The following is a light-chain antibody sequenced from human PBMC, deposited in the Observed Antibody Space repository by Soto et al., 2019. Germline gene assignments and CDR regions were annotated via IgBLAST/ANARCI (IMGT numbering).Light chain of an antibody. Sequence: DIQMTQSPSTVSAFVGDRVTITCRASQSIGTWLAWYQQKPGRAPELLIFKASTVESRVPSRFSGSGSGTDFTLTITNLHPEDFATYCCQQSNCSPLTFGGGTKVEIK. V-gene: IGKV1-5*03. J-gene: IGKJ4*01. CDR3: QQSNCSPLT. CDR1: QSIGTW. CDR2: KAS.